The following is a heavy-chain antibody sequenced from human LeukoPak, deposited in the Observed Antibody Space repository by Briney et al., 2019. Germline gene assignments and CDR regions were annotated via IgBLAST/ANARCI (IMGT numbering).Heavy chain of an antibody. CDR2: ISTSGGST. Sequence: GGSLRLSCTASGFTFSTYAMSWVRQAPGKGLEWVSGISTSGGSTYYADSVKGWFTISRDNSKNTMYLQTNRLRGEDTAVYYCAKGAGGGPSSFDYWGQGTLVTVSP. D-gene: IGHD2-15*01. J-gene: IGHJ4*02. CDR1: GFTFSTYA. CDR3: AKGAGGGPSSFDY. V-gene: IGHV3-23*01.